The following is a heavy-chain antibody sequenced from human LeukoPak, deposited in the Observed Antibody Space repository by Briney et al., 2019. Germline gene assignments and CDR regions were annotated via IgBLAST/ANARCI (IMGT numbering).Heavy chain of an antibody. CDR1: GGSISSSNW. Sequence: SETLSLTCAVSGGSISSSNWWSWVRQPPGKGLEWIGEIYHSGSTNYNPSLRSRVTISVDTSKNQFSLKLSSVTAADTAVYYCARETSQKGAHYMDVWGKGTTITISS. CDR2: IYHSGST. V-gene: IGHV4-4*02. D-gene: IGHD3-16*01. J-gene: IGHJ6*03. CDR3: ARETSQKGAHYMDV.